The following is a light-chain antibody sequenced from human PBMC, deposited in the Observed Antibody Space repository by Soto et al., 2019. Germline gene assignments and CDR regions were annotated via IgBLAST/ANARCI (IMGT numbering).Light chain of an antibody. J-gene: IGKJ3*01. CDR2: AAS. CDR3: QQSYSGFT. V-gene: IGKV1-39*01. Sequence: DIQMTQSPSSLSASVGDRVTITCRASQSISSYLNWYQQKPGKAPKPLIYAASSLQSGVPSRFSGSGSGTDFTLTISSLQPEDFATYYCQQSYSGFTFGPGTKVDIK. CDR1: QSISSY.